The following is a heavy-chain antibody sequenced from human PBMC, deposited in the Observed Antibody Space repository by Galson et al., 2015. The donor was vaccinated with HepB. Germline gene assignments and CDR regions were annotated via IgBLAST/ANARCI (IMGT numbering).Heavy chain of an antibody. V-gene: IGHV3-23*01. Sequence: SLRLSCAGSGFIFSAYDMNWVRQAPGKGLEWVSNIHTSGDRTYYADSVEGRFTISRDDSKNTLYLQMNNVRAEDTAIYYCAKDFNWPEGSWGQGTLVTVSS. CDR2: IHTSGDRT. J-gene: IGHJ5*02. CDR1: GFIFSAYD. CDR3: AKDFNWPEGS.